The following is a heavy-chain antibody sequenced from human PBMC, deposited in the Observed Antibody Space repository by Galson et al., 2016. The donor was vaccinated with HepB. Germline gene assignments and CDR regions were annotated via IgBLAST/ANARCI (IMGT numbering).Heavy chain of an antibody. Sequence: SLRLSCAASGFAFSTYTMNWVSQAPGRGLEWVSSISSSSTYIYYADSVKGRFTISRDDAKNSLYLQMNSLRAEDTAVYYCARERDINTVSYYYYGMDVWGQGTTVTVSS. J-gene: IGHJ6*02. CDR2: ISSSSTYI. CDR1: GFAFSTYT. V-gene: IGHV3-21*01. D-gene: IGHD4-17*01. CDR3: ARERDINTVSYYYYGMDV.